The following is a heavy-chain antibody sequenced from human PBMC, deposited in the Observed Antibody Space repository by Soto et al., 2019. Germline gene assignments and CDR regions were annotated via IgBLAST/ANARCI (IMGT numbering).Heavy chain of an antibody. CDR1: GGSISGSSYY. Sequence: SETLSLTCTVSGGSISGSSYYWGWIRQPPGKGLEWIGSIYYSGSTYYRPSPKSRVTISVDTSKNHYSLRLTSVTAADTAVYYCARPAPPGVLVPAAMGAFDIWGQGTMVTVSS. CDR3: ARPAPPGVLVPAAMGAFDI. V-gene: IGHV4-39*02. D-gene: IGHD2-2*01. J-gene: IGHJ3*02. CDR2: IYYSGST.